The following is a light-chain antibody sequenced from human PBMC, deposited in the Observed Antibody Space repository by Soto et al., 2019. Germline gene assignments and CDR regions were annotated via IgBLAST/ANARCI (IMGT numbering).Light chain of an antibody. CDR3: QQYNTWRSIT. V-gene: IGKV3-15*01. CDR2: DTY. CDR1: QSVGSK. J-gene: IGKJ5*01. Sequence: IVVTNSPTTLSLSLWQRFTDSSTLSQSVGSKLAWYQQKPGQAPRLLIYDTYTRATDIPARFSGSGSGTEFTLTITSQQSEDFAVYYCQQYNTWRSITFGQGTRREI.